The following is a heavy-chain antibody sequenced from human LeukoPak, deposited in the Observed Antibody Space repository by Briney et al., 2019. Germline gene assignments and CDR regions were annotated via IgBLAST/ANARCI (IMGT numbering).Heavy chain of an antibody. D-gene: IGHD2-2*01. Sequence: SETLSLTCTVSGGSISSSSYYWGWIRQPPGKGLEWIGSIYYSGSTYYNPSLKSRVTISVDTSKNQFSLKLSSVTAADTAVYYCASPSNQLLWGAFDIWGQGTMVTVSS. V-gene: IGHV4-39*07. CDR1: GGSISSSSYY. CDR2: IYYSGST. CDR3: ASPSNQLLWGAFDI. J-gene: IGHJ3*02.